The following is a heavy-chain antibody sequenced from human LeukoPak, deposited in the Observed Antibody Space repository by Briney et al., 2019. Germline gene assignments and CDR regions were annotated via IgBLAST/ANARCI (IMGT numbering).Heavy chain of an antibody. CDR1: GGSISSYY. J-gene: IGHJ5*02. CDR2: IYYSGST. Sequence: SETLSLTCTVSGGSISSYYWSWLRQPPGKGLEWIGYIYYSGSTNYNPSLKSRVTISVDTSKNQFSLKLSSVTAADTAVYYCASLKGVWSGSGGLDPWGQGTLVTVSS. V-gene: IGHV4-59*01. CDR3: ASLKGVWSGSGGLDP. D-gene: IGHD3-3*01.